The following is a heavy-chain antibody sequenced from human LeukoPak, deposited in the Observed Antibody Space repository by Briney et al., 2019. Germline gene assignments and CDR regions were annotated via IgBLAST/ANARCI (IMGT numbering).Heavy chain of an antibody. CDR3: ARVRFPIFGVVTRYYFDY. J-gene: IGHJ4*02. V-gene: IGHV4-34*01. D-gene: IGHD3-3*01. Sequence: PSETLSLTCAVYGGSFSGYYWSWIRQPPGKGLEWIGEINHSGSTNYNPSLKSRVTISVDTSKNQFSLKLSSVTAADTAVYYCARVRFPIFGVVTRYYFDYWGQGTLVTVSS. CDR1: GGSFSGYY. CDR2: INHSGST.